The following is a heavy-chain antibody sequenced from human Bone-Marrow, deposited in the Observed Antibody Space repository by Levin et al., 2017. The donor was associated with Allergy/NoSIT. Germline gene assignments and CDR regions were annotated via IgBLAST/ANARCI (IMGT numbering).Heavy chain of an antibody. CDR3: ARDHGDGYNWMSY. CDR2: ISSSSSYI. V-gene: IGHV3-21*01. J-gene: IGHJ4*02. Sequence: GGSLRLSCAASGFTFSSYSMNWVRQAPGKGLEWVSSISSSSSYIYYADSVKGRFTISRDNAKNSLYLQMNSLRAEDTAVYYCARDHGDGYNWMSYWGQGTLVTVSS. D-gene: IGHD5-24*01. CDR1: GFTFSSYS.